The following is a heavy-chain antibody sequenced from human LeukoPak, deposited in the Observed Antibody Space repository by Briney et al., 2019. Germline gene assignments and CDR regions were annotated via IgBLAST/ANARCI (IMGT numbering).Heavy chain of an antibody. CDR2: ISSSGRTI. CDR1: AFTFSSYG. V-gene: IGHV3-48*04. CDR3: AELGITMIGGV. J-gene: IGHJ6*04. D-gene: IGHD3-10*02. Sequence: PGGSLRLSCAASAFTFSSYGMSWVRQAPGKGLEWVSYISSSGRTIYYADSVKGRFTISRDNAKNSLYLQMNSLRAEDTAVYYCAELGITMIGGVWGKGTTVTISS.